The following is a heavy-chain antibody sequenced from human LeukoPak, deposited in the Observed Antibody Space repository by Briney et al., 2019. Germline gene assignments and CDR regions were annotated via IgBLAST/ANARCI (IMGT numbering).Heavy chain of an antibody. CDR2: ISYDGSNK. Sequence: PGRSLGLSCAASGFTFSSYAMHWVRQAPGKGLEWVAVISYDGSNKYYADSVKGRFTISRDNSKNTLYLQMNSLRAEDTAVYYCARDYDYVWGSYNYYYYGMDVWGQGTTVTVSS. D-gene: IGHD3-16*01. J-gene: IGHJ6*02. CDR3: ARDYDYVWGSYNYYYYGMDV. V-gene: IGHV3-30-3*01. CDR1: GFTFSSYA.